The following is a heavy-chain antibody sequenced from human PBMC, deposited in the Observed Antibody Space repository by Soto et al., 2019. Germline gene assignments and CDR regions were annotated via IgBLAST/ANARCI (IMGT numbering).Heavy chain of an antibody. Sequence: QITLKESGPTLVKPTQTLTLTCTFSGFSLSTSRVGVGWIRQPPGKALEWLAVIYWDDAMTYRPSLKRRLTITKDTAKNQVALTMTNMDPVDTATYYCAHAYGGRSLYWGQGTLVTVSS. J-gene: IGHJ4*02. CDR1: GFSLSTSRVG. CDR3: AHAYGGRSLY. D-gene: IGHD1-26*01. CDR2: IYWDDAM. V-gene: IGHV2-5*02.